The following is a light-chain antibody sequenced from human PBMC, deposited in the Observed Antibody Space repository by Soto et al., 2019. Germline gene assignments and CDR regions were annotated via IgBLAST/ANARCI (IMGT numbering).Light chain of an antibody. CDR1: SSNIGAGYD. CDR3: QSYDSSLSGWV. J-gene: IGLJ3*02. CDR2: GNS. Sequence: QSVLTQPPSVSGAPGQRVTISCTGSSSNIGAGYDVHWYQQLPGTAPKLLIYGNSNRPSGVPDRFSGSKSATSASLAITGLQAEDAADYYCQSYDSSLSGWVFGGGTELTVL. V-gene: IGLV1-40*01.